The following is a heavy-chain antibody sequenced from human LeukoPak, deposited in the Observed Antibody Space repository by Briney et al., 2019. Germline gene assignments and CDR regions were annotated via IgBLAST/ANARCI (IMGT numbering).Heavy chain of an antibody. CDR3: ELWFGDPLPSMDV. V-gene: IGHV4-39*07. D-gene: IGHD3-10*01. Sequence: SETLSLTCTVSGGSISSSSYYWGWIRQPPGKGLEWIGSIYYSGSTYYNPSLKSRVTISVDTSKNQFSLKLSSVTAADTAVYYCELWFGDPLPSMDVWGQGTTVTVSS. CDR2: IYYSGST. CDR1: GGSISSSSYY. J-gene: IGHJ6*02.